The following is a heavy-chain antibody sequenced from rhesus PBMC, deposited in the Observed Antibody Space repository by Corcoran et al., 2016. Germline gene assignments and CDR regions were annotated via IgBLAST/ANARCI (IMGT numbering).Heavy chain of an antibody. Sequence: QVQLKESGPGLVKPSETLSLTCTVSGDAIISGYAWSWIRQLPGTGLEWIGYIGGYYHPSLKSRVPISTYTSKSPFSLNLTSVTAADTAVYYCASGLNYGAPNFGLDSWGQGVVVTVSS. J-gene: IGHJ6*01. CDR3: ASGLNYGAPNFGLDS. CDR1: GDAIISGYA. D-gene: IGHD1-26*01. V-gene: IGHV4-127*01. CDR2: IGG.